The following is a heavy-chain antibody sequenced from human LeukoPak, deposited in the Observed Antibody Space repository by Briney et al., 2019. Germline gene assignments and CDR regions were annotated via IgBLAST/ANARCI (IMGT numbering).Heavy chain of an antibody. J-gene: IGHJ5*01. CDR3: ARRMFASDYGDYVGRFDP. Sequence: MTSETLSLTCTVSGGSISSRSYYWGWVRQPPGKGLEWIGSIYDSGSTYYNPSLKSRATVSADTSKNQFSLKLSSVTAADTAVYYCARRMFASDYGDYVGRFDPWGQGTLVTVSS. CDR2: IYDSGST. V-gene: IGHV4-39*01. CDR1: GGSISSRSYY. D-gene: IGHD4-17*01.